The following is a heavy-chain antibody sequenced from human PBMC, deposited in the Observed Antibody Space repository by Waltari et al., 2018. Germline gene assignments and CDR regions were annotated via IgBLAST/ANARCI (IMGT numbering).Heavy chain of an antibody. CDR3: ARSYGGDEDDAFDI. CDR2: ISAYTGNT. CDR1: GYTFTSYG. D-gene: IGHD4-17*01. Sequence: QVQLVQSGAEVKKPGASVKVSCKASGYTFTSYGISWGRQAPGPGLEWSGWISAYTGNTNYAQNLQCRVTMTTDTSPSTAYMELRSLRSDDTAVYYCARSYGGDEDDAFDIWGQETMVTVSS. V-gene: IGHV1-18*01. J-gene: IGHJ3*02.